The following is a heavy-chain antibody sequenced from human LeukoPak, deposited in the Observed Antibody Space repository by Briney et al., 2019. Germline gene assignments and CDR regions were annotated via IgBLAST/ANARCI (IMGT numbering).Heavy chain of an antibody. J-gene: IGHJ3*02. CDR3: ASYFARYPGGHDAFDI. Sequence: PGGSLRLSCAASGFTFSSYSMNWVRQAPGKGLEWVSSISSSSSYIYYADSVKGRFTISRDNAKNSLYLQMNSLRAEDTAVYYCASYFARYPGGHDAFDIWAKGQWSPSLQ. D-gene: IGHD3-9*01. CDR2: ISSSSSYI. CDR1: GFTFSSYS. V-gene: IGHV3-21*01.